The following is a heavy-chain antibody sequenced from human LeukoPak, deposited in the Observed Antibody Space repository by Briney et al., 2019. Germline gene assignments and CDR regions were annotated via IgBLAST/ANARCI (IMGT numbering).Heavy chain of an antibody. J-gene: IGHJ4*02. D-gene: IGHD3-22*01. CDR1: GFTFDDYA. CDR2: ISGDGGST. V-gene: IGHV3-43*02. CDR3: ARSLGYYDSSGYYYVLNFDY. Sequence: GGSLRLSCAASGFTFDDYAMHWVRQAPGKGLEWVSLISGDGGSTYYADSVKGRFTISRDNSKNSLYLQMNSLRTEDTALYYCARSLGYYDSSGYYYVLNFDYWGQGTLVTVSS.